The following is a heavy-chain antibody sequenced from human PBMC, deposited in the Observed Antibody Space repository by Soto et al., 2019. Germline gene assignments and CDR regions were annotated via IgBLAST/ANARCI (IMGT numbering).Heavy chain of an antibody. D-gene: IGHD2-15*01. V-gene: IGHV4-30-4*01. CDR2: IYSTGSS. Sequence: SETLSLTCTVSGGSISSGNYYWSWISQSPGKGLEWLGYIYSTGSSYYNPSLRRRVSMSVDTSKNQFSLTLSSVTAADTAVYYCARIGQGGSWHGDYFDYWGRGTLVTVSS. J-gene: IGHJ4*02. CDR3: ARIGQGGSWHGDYFDY. CDR1: GGSISSGNYY.